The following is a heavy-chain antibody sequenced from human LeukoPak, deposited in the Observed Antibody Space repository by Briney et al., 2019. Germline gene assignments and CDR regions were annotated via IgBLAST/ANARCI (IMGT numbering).Heavy chain of an antibody. J-gene: IGHJ4*02. V-gene: IGHV4-4*07. D-gene: IGHD3-22*01. Sequence: SETLSLTCTVSGDSISSYYWSWIRQPAEKELEWIGRIYSSGSTNYNPSLKSRVTMSADTSKNQFSLRLSSLTAADTAVYFCARDYYYHNSGFFGYWGQGTLVTVSS. CDR1: GDSISSYY. CDR3: ARDYYYHNSGFFGY. CDR2: IYSSGST.